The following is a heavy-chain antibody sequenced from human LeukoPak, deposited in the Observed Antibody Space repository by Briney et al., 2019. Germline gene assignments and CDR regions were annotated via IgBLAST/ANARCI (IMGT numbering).Heavy chain of an antibody. CDR3: ATGGGSYSFDY. D-gene: IGHD1-26*01. V-gene: IGHV3-30*03. J-gene: IGHJ4*02. CDR2: ISYDGSNK. Sequence: GGSLRLSCAASGFTFSSYGMHWVRQAPGKGLEWVAVISYDGSNKYYADSVKGRFTISRDNSKNTLYLQMNSLRAEDTAVYYCATGGGSYSFDYWAREPWSPSPQ. CDR1: GFTFSSYG.